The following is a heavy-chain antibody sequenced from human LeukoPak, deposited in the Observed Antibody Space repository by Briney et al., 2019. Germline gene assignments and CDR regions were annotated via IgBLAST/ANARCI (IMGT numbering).Heavy chain of an antibody. CDR1: GGSISSYY. Sequence: SETLSLTCSVSGGSISSYYWSWIRQPPGKGLDWIGYISYSGSTNYNPSLKGRVTISVDTSKNQFSLKLSSVTAADTAVYYCARVEYYYGSGIRLFDPWGQGTLVTVSS. CDR2: ISYSGST. V-gene: IGHV4-59*01. CDR3: ARVEYYYGSGIRLFDP. J-gene: IGHJ5*02. D-gene: IGHD3-10*01.